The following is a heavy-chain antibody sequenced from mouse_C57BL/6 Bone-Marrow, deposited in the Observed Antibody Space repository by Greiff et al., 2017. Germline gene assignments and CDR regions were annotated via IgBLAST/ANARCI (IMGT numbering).Heavy chain of an antibody. CDR2: ISYDGSN. CDR3: ERERHYYGSTVHFPYWYFDV. V-gene: IGHV3-6*01. J-gene: IGHJ1*03. Sequence: VQLKESGPGLVKPSQSLSLTCSVTGYSITSGYYWNWIRQFPGNKLEWMGYISYDGSNNYNPSLKNRISITRDTSKNQFFLKLNSVTTEETATDYCERERHYYGSTVHFPYWYFDVWGTGTTVTVSS. CDR1: GYSITSGYY. D-gene: IGHD1-1*01.